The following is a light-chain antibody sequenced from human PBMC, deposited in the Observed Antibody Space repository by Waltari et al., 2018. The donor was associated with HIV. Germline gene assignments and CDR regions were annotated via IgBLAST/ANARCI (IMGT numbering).Light chain of an antibody. CDR1: QSVSSH. V-gene: IGKV3-11*01. CDR3: QQRVNWPIT. J-gene: IGKJ5*01. Sequence: EIVLTQSPASLSLSPGERATLSCRASQSVSSHLAWYQHKPGQAPRLLIYAASSRATGIPARLSGSGSVTDFTLTISSLEPGDFGVYYCQQRVNWPITFGQGTRLEIK. CDR2: AAS.